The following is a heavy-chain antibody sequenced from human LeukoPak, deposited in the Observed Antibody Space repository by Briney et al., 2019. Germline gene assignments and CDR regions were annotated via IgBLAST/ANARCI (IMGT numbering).Heavy chain of an antibody. Sequence: GGSLRLSCAASGFTFSSYGMHWVRQAPGKGLEWVAFIRYDGSNKYYADSVKGRFTISRDNSKNTLYLQMNSLRAEDTAAYYCAKEYSQVRTYSSSWFDYWGQGTLVTVSS. D-gene: IGHD6-13*01. CDR3: AKEYSQVRTYSSSWFDY. J-gene: IGHJ4*02. V-gene: IGHV3-30*02. CDR1: GFTFSSYG. CDR2: IRYDGSNK.